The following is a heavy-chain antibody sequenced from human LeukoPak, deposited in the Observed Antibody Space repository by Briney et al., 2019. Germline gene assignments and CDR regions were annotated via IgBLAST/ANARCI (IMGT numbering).Heavy chain of an antibody. J-gene: IGHJ2*01. D-gene: IGHD4-23*01. V-gene: IGHV4-59*01. CDR3: ARSVVTLYWYFDL. Sequence: SETLSLTCTVSGGSISGYYYNWIRQPPGRGLEGVGYIYYSGSTNYNPSLKSLVTISLDTSKNQFSLKLSSVTTAETAVYYCARSVVTLYWYFDLWGRGTLVTVSS. CDR2: IYYSGST. CDR1: GGSISGYY.